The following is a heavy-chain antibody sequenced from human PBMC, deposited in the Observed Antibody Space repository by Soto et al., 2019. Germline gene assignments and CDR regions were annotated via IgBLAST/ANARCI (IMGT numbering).Heavy chain of an antibody. D-gene: IGHD5-18*01. J-gene: IGHJ4*02. CDR2: ISSSGVST. CDR1: GFTFSSYA. V-gene: IGHV3-23*01. CDR3: AKDLDTAMVGLFDY. Sequence: EVQLLESGGGLVQPGGSLRLSCAASGFTFSSYAMSWVRQAPGKGLEWVSAISSSGVSTYYADSVKGRFTISRDTSKNTRYLQMNSLRAEDTAVYYCAKDLDTAMVGLFDYWGRGSLVTVSS.